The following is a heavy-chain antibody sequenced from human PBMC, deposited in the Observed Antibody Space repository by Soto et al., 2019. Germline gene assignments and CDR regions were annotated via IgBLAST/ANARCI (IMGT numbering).Heavy chain of an antibody. V-gene: IGHV3-23*01. CDR3: AKYCSGGSCYPSAFDI. Sequence: GGSLRLSCAASGFTLSSYALNWVRQAPGKGLEWVSAISGSGGSTYYADSVKGRFTISRDNSKNTLYLQMNSLRAEDTAVYYCAKYCSGGSCYPSAFDIWGQGTMVTVSS. CDR1: GFTLSSYA. J-gene: IGHJ3*02. D-gene: IGHD2-15*01. CDR2: ISGSGGST.